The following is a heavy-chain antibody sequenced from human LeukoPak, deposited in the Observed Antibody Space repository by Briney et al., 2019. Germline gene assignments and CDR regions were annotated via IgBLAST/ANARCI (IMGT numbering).Heavy chain of an antibody. D-gene: IGHD3-10*01. Sequence: SETLSPTCSVSVGSISSYYWTWIRQPPGKGLEWIGYIFNTGSTNYNPSLKSRVNISIDTSKSQISLKLRSVTAADTAMYYCARYFRGLYAFDMWGQGTMVTVSS. V-gene: IGHV4-59*01. CDR3: ARYFRGLYAFDM. CDR2: IFNTGST. J-gene: IGHJ3*02. CDR1: VGSISSYY.